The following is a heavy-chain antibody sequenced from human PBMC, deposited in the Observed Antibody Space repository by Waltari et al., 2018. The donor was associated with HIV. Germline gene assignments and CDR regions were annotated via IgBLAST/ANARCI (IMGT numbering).Heavy chain of an antibody. CDR2: IELSGSP. J-gene: IGHJ6*02. Sequence: QVQLQESGPGLVKPSETLSLTCAVSDYSISSGYYWGWIRQPPGEGLEWSGSIELSGSPEYNPSLKSGGTIAVDTSKNQFSLKLSSVTAADTAVYYCARERGGYDILTGYWEVDVWGQGTTVTVSS. V-gene: IGHV4-38-2*02. CDR3: ARERGGYDILTGYWEVDV. D-gene: IGHD3-9*01. CDR1: DYSISSGYY.